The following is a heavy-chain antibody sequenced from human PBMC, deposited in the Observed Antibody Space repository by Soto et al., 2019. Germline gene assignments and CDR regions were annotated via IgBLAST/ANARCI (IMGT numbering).Heavy chain of an antibody. V-gene: IGHV3-30-3*01. Sequence: QVQLVESGGGVVQPGRSLRLSCAASGFTFSSYAMHWVRQAPGKGLEWVAVISYDGSNKYYADSVKGRFTISRDNSKNTLYLQMNSLRAEDTAVYYRARAGYDFMDVWGQGTTVTVSS. CDR3: ARAGYDFMDV. CDR2: ISYDGSNK. D-gene: IGHD5-12*01. CDR1: GFTFSSYA. J-gene: IGHJ6*02.